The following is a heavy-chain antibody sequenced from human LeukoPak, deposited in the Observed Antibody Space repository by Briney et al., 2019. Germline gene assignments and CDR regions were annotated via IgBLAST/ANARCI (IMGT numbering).Heavy chain of an antibody. CDR2: INGGGVNT. CDR3: AKDLYSNYGPADY. D-gene: IGHD4-11*01. Sequence: GSLRLXXAASGFXFSSYAMSWVRQAPGKGLEWVSTINGGGVNTHYADSVGGRFTISRDNSKNTLFLQMNSLRDEDTAVYYCAKDLYSNYGPADYWGQGNLVTVSS. CDR1: GFXFSSYA. J-gene: IGHJ4*02. V-gene: IGHV3-23*01.